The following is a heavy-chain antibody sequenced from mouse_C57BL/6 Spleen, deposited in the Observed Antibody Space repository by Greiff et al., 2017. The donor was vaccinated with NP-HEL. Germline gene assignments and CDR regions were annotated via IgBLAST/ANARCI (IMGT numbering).Heavy chain of an antibody. CDR3: ARKGDIYSNVFDY. V-gene: IGHV1-78*01. D-gene: IGHD2-5*01. CDR2: IYPRDGST. Sequence: QVQLQQSDAELVKPGASVKISCKASGYTFTDHTIHWMKQSPEQGLEWIGYIYPRDGSTKYNEKFKGKATLTADKSSSTAYMQLSSLTSEDSAVYYCARKGDIYSNVFDYWGQGTTLTVSS. J-gene: IGHJ2*01. CDR1: GYTFTDHT.